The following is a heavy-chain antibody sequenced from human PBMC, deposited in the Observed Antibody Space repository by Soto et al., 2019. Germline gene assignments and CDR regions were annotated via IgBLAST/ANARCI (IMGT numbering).Heavy chain of an antibody. CDR2: ISGGSVYI. CDR3: ARDSQPSMGTSCPTYDM. D-gene: IGHD1-1*01. J-gene: IGHJ4*02. V-gene: IGHV3-21*01. Sequence: GGSLRLSCGASGFSLSSYSVNWVRQAPGKGLEWVSSISGGSVYIYYAAALKGRFTISRDNAKNSIYLQMTSLRADDSAVYYCARDSQPSMGTSCPTYDMWGQGTQVTVSS. CDR1: GFSLSSYS.